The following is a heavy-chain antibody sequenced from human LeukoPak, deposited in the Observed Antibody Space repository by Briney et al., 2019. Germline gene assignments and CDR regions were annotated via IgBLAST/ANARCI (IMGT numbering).Heavy chain of an antibody. D-gene: IGHD6-6*01. CDR3: ASCRGLVSFDY. CDR1: GFTFSTYW. CDR2: IKQDGSEM. V-gene: IGHV3-7*01. Sequence: GGSLRLSCVVSGFTFSTYWMSWVRQAPGKGLEWVANIKQDGSEMYYVDSVKGRFTISRDNAKNSLYLQMNSLRGEDTAVYYCASCRGLVSFDYWGQGTQVTVSS. J-gene: IGHJ4*02.